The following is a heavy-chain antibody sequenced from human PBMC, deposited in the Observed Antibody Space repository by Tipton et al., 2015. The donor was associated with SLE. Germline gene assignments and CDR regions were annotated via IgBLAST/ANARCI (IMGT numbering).Heavy chain of an antibody. Sequence: TLSLTCTVSGGSISSGSYYWSWIRQPAGKGLEWIGRIYTSGDTNYNPSLKSRVTISVDTSKNQFSLKLSSVTAADTAVYYCARAIAYQQLAPMDVWGKGTTVTVSS. V-gene: IGHV4-61*02. CDR2: IYTSGDT. D-gene: IGHD6-13*01. CDR3: ARAIAYQQLAPMDV. CDR1: GGSISSGSYY. J-gene: IGHJ6*03.